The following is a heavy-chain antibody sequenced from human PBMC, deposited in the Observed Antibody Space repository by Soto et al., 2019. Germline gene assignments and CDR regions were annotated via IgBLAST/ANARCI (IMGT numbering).Heavy chain of an antibody. D-gene: IGHD3-16*02. V-gene: IGHV4-39*01. CDR2: IYYSGST. CDR3: GRGNYDYVWGSYRYALYYFDY. Sequence: PSESLSLTCTASGGSISSSSDYWGWIRQPPGKGLEWIGSIYYSGSTYYNPSLKSRVTISVDTSKNQFSLKLSSVTAADTAVYYCGRGNYDYVWGSYRYALYYFDYWGQGTLVTVSS. CDR1: GGSISSSSDY. J-gene: IGHJ4*02.